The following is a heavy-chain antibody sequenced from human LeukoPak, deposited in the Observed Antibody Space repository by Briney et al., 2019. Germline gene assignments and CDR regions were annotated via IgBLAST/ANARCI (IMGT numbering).Heavy chain of an antibody. CDR3: AREGVLLWFGEPNNWFDP. J-gene: IGHJ5*02. D-gene: IGHD3-10*01. V-gene: IGHV1-2*02. Sequence: ASVKVSFKASGGTFSSFSISWVRQAPGQGLEWMGWISPNSAGTNYAQKFQGRVTMTWDTSISTAYMELSRLRSDDTAVYYCAREGVLLWFGEPNNWFDPWGQGTLVTVSS. CDR1: GGTFSSFS. CDR2: ISPNSAGT.